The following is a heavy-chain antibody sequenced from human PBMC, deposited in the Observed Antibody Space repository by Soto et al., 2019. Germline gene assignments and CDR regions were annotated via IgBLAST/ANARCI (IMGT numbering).Heavy chain of an antibody. CDR2: MNPNSGNT. Sequence: ASVKVSCKASGYTFTSYDINWVRQATGQGLEWMGWMNPNSGNTGYAQKFQGRVTMTRNTSISTAYMELSSLRSEDTAVYYCAREYSSSPSDYYYYMDVWGKGTTVTVS. V-gene: IGHV1-8*01. CDR1: GYTFTSYD. CDR3: AREYSSSPSDYYYYMDV. D-gene: IGHD6-6*01. J-gene: IGHJ6*03.